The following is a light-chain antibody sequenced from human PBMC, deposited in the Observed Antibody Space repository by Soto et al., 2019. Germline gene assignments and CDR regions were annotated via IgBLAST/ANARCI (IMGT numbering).Light chain of an antibody. J-gene: IGKJ1*01. Sequence: EIVMTQFPAALSVSPGERATLSCRTSQNVANDLAWYQHKPGQAPSLIIYGASTRAPGVPARFSGSGSGTEFTLTISTLQSEDSAVYYCQQYNDWAFGPGTKVVIK. CDR3: QQYNDWA. CDR1: QNVAND. CDR2: GAS. V-gene: IGKV3-15*01.